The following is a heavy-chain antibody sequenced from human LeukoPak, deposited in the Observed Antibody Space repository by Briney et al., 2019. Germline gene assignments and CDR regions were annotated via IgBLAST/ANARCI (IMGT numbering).Heavy chain of an antibody. CDR1: GFIFSSYA. J-gene: IGHJ4*02. CDR3: ARLRGAAADF. Sequence: GGSLRLSCAASGFIFSSYAMSWVRQAPGKGLEWVSTISSGGSTYYPDSVKGRFTISRDDAKNSLYLQMNSLRAEDTAVYYCARLRGAAADFWGQGTLVTVSS. CDR2: ISSGGST. D-gene: IGHD6-25*01. V-gene: IGHV3-23*01.